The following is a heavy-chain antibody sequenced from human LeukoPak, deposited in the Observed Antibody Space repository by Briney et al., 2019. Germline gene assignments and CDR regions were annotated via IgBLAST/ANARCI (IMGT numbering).Heavy chain of an antibody. CDR1: GGSISNYY. CDR2: IYDSGST. Sequence: SSETLSPTCTVSGGSISNYYWSWIRQPPGKELEWIGYIYDSGSTNYNPSLKGRVTISVDTSKNQFSLKLSSVTAADTAVYYCARDLELGYWGQGTLVTVSS. V-gene: IGHV4-59*01. CDR3: ARDLELGY. J-gene: IGHJ4*02. D-gene: IGHD2/OR15-2a*01.